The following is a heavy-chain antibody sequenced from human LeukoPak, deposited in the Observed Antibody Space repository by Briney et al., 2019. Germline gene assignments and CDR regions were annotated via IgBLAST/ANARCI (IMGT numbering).Heavy chain of an antibody. CDR3: ARDLHLPYSSGWYLEVDY. V-gene: IGHV3-48*04. Sequence: GGSLRLSCAASGFTFSSYSMNWVRQAPGKGLEWVSYISSSSSTIYYADSVKGRFTISRDNAKNSLYLQMNSLRAEDTAVYYCARDLHLPYSSGWYLEVDYWGQGTLVTVSS. CDR2: ISSSSSTI. J-gene: IGHJ4*02. CDR1: GFTFSSYS. D-gene: IGHD6-19*01.